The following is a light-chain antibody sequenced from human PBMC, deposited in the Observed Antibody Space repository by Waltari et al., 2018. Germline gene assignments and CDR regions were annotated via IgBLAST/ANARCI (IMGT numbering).Light chain of an antibody. CDR2: AAS. CDR3: QQSNSFPLT. V-gene: IGKV1-12*01. Sequence: DIQMTQSPSSVSASVGDNVTLTCRASQGVSSWLGWYQNKQGKAPKLRIYAASTLQGGVPSRFSGRGYGTEFTLTITNLQPADFALYFCQQSNSFPLTFGGGTKVEI. CDR1: QGVSSW. J-gene: IGKJ4*02.